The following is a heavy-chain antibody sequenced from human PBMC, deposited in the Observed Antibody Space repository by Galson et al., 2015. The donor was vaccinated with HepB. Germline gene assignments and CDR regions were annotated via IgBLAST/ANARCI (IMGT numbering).Heavy chain of an antibody. V-gene: IGHV3-48*01. CDR3: ASDTPRYDFWSGYYKELGAFDI. J-gene: IGHJ3*02. Sequence: SLRLSCAASGFTFSSYSMNWVRQAPGKGLEWVSYISSSSSTICYADSVKGRFTISRDNAKNSLYLQMNSLRAEDTAVYYCASDTPRYDFWSGYYKELGAFDIWGQGTMVTVSS. D-gene: IGHD3-3*01. CDR2: ISSSSSTI. CDR1: GFTFSSYS.